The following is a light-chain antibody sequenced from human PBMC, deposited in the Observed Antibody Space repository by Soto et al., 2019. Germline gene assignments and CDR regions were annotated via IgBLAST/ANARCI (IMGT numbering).Light chain of an antibody. J-gene: IGLJ2*01. CDR1: SSDVGGYNY. V-gene: IGLV2-14*01. Sequence: QSALTQPASVSGSPGQSITISCTGTSSDVGGYNYVSWYQQHPGKAPKLMXXXXXXXXXXVSNRFSGSKSGNTASLTISGXXXXXXXXXXCSSYTSSSTLVFGGGTKLTVL. CDR2: XXX. CDR3: SSYTSSSTLV.